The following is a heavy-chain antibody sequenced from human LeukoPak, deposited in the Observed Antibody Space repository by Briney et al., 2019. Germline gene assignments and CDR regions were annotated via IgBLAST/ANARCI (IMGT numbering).Heavy chain of an antibody. D-gene: IGHD3-22*01. CDR3: ARHGTFFYDSSGYLPFDY. J-gene: IGHJ4*02. Sequence: SETLSPTCTVSGGSISSYYWSWIRQPPGKGLEWIGYIYYSGSTNHNPSLKSRLTISVEKSKNQFSLKLSSVTAADTAVYYCARHGTFFYDSSGYLPFDYWGQGTLVTVSS. CDR2: IYYSGST. V-gene: IGHV4-59*08. CDR1: GGSISSYY.